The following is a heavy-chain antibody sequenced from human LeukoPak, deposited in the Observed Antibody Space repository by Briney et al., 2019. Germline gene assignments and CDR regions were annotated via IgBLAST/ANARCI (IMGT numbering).Heavy chain of an antibody. J-gene: IGHJ2*01. CDR1: GFTFSNYW. Sequence: GGSLRLSCAASGFTFSNYWMSWVRQAPGRGLEWVANIKQDRSEKYYVDSVKGRFTISRDNAKNSLYLQMNSLRAEDTAVYYCARDPTGFWYFDLWGRGTLVTVSS. V-gene: IGHV3-7*01. CDR3: ARDPTGFWYFDL. CDR2: IKQDRSEK.